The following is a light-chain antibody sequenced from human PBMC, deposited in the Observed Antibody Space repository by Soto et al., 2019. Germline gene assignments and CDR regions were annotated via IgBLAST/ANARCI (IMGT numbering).Light chain of an antibody. V-gene: IGKV3-15*01. CDR1: QSVSTN. Sequence: TVMTQSPATLSVSPGERVTLSCRASQSVSTNLAWYQQKPGQAPRLLIYGASTRATAIPARFSGRGSGTEFTLTISSLQSEDFAIYFCQQYNNWPPITFGQGTRLEIK. J-gene: IGKJ5*01. CDR3: QQYNNWPPIT. CDR2: GAS.